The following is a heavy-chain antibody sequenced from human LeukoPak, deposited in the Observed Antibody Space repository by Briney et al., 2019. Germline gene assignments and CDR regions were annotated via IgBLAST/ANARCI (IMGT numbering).Heavy chain of an antibody. CDR3: AREYYYDSSGYED. CDR2: IYTSGST. J-gene: IGHJ4*02. CDR1: GGSISSGSYY. Sequence: SETLSLTCTVSGGSISSGSYYWSWIRQPAGKGLEWTGRIYTSGSTNYNPSLKSRVTISVDTSKNQFSLKLSSVTAADTAVYYCAREYYYDSSGYEDWGQGTLVTVSS. V-gene: IGHV4-61*02. D-gene: IGHD3-22*01.